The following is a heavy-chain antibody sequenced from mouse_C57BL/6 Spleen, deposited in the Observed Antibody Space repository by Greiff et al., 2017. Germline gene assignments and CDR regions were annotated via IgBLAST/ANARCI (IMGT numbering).Heavy chain of an antibody. CDR1: GFTFSDYG. CDR2: ISSGSSTI. J-gene: IGHJ4*01. Sequence: EVQVVESGGGLVKPGGSLKLSCAASGFTFSDYGMHWVRQAPEKGLEWVAYISSGSSTIYYADTVTGRFTISRDNAKNTLFLQMTSLRSEDTAMYYCARGSYDGYFYAMDYWGQGTSVTVSS. CDR3: ARGSYDGYFYAMDY. D-gene: IGHD2-3*01. V-gene: IGHV5-17*01.